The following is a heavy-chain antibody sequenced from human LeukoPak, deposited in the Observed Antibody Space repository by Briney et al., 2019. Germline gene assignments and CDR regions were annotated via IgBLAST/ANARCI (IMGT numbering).Heavy chain of an antibody. Sequence: SETLSLTCTVSGGSISSGSYYWSWIRQPAGKGLEWIGRIYTSGSTNYNPSLKSRVTISVDTSKNQFSLKLSSVTAADTAVYYCARGSSSSWPPYLDNWGPGALVTVSS. D-gene: IGHD6-13*01. V-gene: IGHV4-61*02. CDR2: IYTSGST. J-gene: IGHJ4*02. CDR1: GGSISSGSYY. CDR3: ARGSSSSWPPYLDN.